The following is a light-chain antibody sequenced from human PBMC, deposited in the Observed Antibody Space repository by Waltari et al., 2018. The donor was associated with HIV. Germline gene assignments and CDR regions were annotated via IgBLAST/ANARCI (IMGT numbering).Light chain of an antibody. CDR2: TNP. Sequence: QSVLTPPPSLSGAPGPRAILPSTAATSDIAANYACHWPLCPPGGSPKLPMLTNPHRPPAVPPGFSAAWTGASASLAIASRQAEEEDDYYCQSYDSDLNGPIFGGGTKLTVL. V-gene: IGLV1-40*03. CDR3: QSYDSDLNGPI. CDR1: TSDIAANYA. J-gene: IGLJ2*01.